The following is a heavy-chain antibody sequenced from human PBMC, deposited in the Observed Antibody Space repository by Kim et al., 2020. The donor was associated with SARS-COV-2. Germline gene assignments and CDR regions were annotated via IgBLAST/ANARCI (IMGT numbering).Heavy chain of an antibody. Sequence: DYAVSVKSRILIKPDASKTHFSLQLNSVTPGDTAVYYCARDLSSGWYYFDYWGQGTLVTVSS. CDR3: ARDLSSGWYYFDY. V-gene: IGHV6-1*01. D-gene: IGHD6-19*01. J-gene: IGHJ4*02.